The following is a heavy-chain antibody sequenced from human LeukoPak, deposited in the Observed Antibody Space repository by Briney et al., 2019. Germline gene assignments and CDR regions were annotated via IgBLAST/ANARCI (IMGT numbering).Heavy chain of an antibody. CDR1: GGSFSGYY. CDR3: ARTYGSGSDVPFDY. V-gene: IGHV4-34*01. D-gene: IGHD3-10*01. CDR2: INHSGST. Sequence: PSETLSLTCAVYGGSFSGYYWSWIRQPPGKGLEWIGEINHSGSTNYNPSLKSRVTISVDTSKNQFSLKLSSVTAADTAVYYCARTYGSGSDVPFDYWGQGTLVTVSS. J-gene: IGHJ4*02.